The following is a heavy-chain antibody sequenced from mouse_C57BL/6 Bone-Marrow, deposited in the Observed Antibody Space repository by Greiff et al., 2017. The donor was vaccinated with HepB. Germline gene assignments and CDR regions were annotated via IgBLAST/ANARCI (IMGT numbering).Heavy chain of an antibody. CDR2: IYPGDGDT. V-gene: IGHV1-82*01. CDR1: GYAFSSSW. Sequence: VKLMESGPELVKPGASVKISCKASGYAFSSSWMNWVKQRPGKGLEWIGRIYPGDGDTNYNGKFKGKATLTADKSSSTAYMQLSSLTSEDSAVYFCAREGHYYGSSYYFDVWGTGTTVTVSS. D-gene: IGHD1-1*01. J-gene: IGHJ1*03. CDR3: AREGHYYGSSYYFDV.